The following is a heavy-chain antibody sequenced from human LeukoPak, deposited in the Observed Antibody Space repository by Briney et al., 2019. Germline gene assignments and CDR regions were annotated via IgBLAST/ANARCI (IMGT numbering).Heavy chain of an antibody. V-gene: IGHV4-38-2*02. J-gene: IGHJ4*02. CDR3: ARSKVAVAATREYYFDY. CDR1: GDSINSGYQ. D-gene: IGHD6-19*01. Sequence: SETPSLTCTVSGDSINSGYQWGWIRQPPAKGLEWIGNMYHRGTTYYNPSLKSRVTMSIDTSKSQFSLKLSSVTAADTAVYYCARSKVAVAATREYYFDYWGQGTLVTVSS. CDR2: MYHRGTT.